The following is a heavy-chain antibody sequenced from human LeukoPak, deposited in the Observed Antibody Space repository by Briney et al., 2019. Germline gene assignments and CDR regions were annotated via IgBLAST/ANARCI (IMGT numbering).Heavy chain of an antibody. J-gene: IGHJ4*02. CDR1: GYTFTSYG. CDR3: AREGSDYYDSSGYCLDY. V-gene: IGHV1-18*01. Sequence: GASVKVSCKASGYTFTSYGISWVRQAPGQGLEWMGWISAYNGNTNYAQKLQGRVTMTTDTSTSTAYMELRSLRSDDTAVYYCAREGSDYYDSSGYCLDYWGQGTLVTISS. CDR2: ISAYNGNT. D-gene: IGHD3-22*01.